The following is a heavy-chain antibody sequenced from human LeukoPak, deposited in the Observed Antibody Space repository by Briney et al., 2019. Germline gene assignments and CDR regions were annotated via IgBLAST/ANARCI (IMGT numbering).Heavy chain of an antibody. Sequence: PGGSLRLSCAASGFTFSSYAMSWVRQAPGKGLEWVSAISASGGSTYYADSVKGRFTISRDNAKNTLYLQMNSLRAEDTAVYYCAKRVWGYRYGEIDCWGQGALVSVSS. CDR3: AKRVWGYRYGEIDC. J-gene: IGHJ4*02. CDR2: ISASGGST. V-gene: IGHV3-23*01. CDR1: GFTFSSYA. D-gene: IGHD5-18*01.